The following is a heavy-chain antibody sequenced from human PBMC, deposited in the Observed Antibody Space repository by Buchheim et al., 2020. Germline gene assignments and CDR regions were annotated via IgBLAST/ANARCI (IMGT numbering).Heavy chain of an antibody. J-gene: IGHJ6*02. Sequence: QVQLVESGGGVVQPGRSLRLSCAASGFTFSSYGMHWVRQAPGKGLEWVAVISYDGSNKYYADSVKGRFPISRDNSKNTMYLQMNSLRAEDTAVYYCANTYYDFWSGYTHYYYGMDVWGQGTT. CDR1: GFTFSSYG. CDR3: ANTYYDFWSGYTHYYYGMDV. D-gene: IGHD3-3*01. V-gene: IGHV3-30*18. CDR2: ISYDGSNK.